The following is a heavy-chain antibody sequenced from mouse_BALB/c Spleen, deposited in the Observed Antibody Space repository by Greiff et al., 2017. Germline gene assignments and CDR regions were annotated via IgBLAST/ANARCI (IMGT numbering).Heavy chain of an antibody. Sequence: EVQLQQSGGGLVKPGGSLKLSCAASGFTFSDYYMYWVRQTPEKRLEWVATISGGGSYTYYPDSVKGRFTISRDNAKNNLYLQMSSLKSEDTAMYYCARADYYGSSCEFAYWGQGTLVTVSA. CDR2: ISGGGSYT. J-gene: IGHJ3*01. V-gene: IGHV5-4*02. CDR1: GFTFSDYY. D-gene: IGHD1-1*01. CDR3: ARADYYGSSCEFAY.